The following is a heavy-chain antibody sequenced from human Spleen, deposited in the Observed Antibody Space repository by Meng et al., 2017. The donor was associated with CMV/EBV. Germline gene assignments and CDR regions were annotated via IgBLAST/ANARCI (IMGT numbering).Heavy chain of an antibody. D-gene: IGHD3-3*01. CDR2: INHSGST. Sequence: SETLSLTCDVYGGSFSGYYWSWIRQPPGKGLEWIGEINHSGSTNYNPSLKSRVTISVDTSKNQFSLKLSSVTAADTAVYYCARAFYYDFWSGYYFDYWGQGTLVTVSS. CDR1: GGSFSGYY. J-gene: IGHJ4*02. V-gene: IGHV4-34*01. CDR3: ARAFYYDFWSGYYFDY.